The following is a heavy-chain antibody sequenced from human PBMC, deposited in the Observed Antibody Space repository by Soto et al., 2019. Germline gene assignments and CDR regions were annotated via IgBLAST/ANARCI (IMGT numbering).Heavy chain of an antibody. V-gene: IGHV3-66*01. J-gene: IGHJ4*02. Sequence: GGSLRLSCAASGFTVSSNYMSWVRQAPGKGLEWVSVIYSGGSTYYADSVKGRFTISRDNSKNTLYLQMNSLRAEDTAVYYCARAEYCSSTSCYPFDYWGQGTLVTVSS. CDR2: IYSGGST. D-gene: IGHD2-2*01. CDR3: ARAEYCSSTSCYPFDY. CDR1: GFTVSSNY.